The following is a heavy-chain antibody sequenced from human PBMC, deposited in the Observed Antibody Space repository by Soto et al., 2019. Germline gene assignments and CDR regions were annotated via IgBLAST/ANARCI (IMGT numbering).Heavy chain of an antibody. Sequence: ASVKVSWKASGYPFTSYSFSWVRQAPGQGLEWMGWSSAYNGDTRYAQKFQGRVTMTADPYTDTAYMELRNLRSDDTGVYYCAREGAVVGSAVYYGMDVWGQG. CDR1: GYPFTSYS. J-gene: IGHJ6*02. CDR2: SSAYNGDT. V-gene: IGHV1-18*04. CDR3: AREGAVVGSAVYYGMDV. D-gene: IGHD2-15*01.